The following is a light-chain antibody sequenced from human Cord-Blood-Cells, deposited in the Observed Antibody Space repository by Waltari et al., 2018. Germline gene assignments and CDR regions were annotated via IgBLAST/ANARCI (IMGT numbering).Light chain of an antibody. CDR2: AAS. CDR3: QRSYSTPIT. Sequence: DIQMTQSPSSLSASVGDRVTITCRARQSISSYLNWYQQKPGKAPKLLIYAASSLQSGVPSRFSGSGSGTDFTLTISSLQPEDFATYYCQRSYSTPITFGQGTRLEIK. CDR1: QSISSY. V-gene: IGKV1-39*01. J-gene: IGKJ5*01.